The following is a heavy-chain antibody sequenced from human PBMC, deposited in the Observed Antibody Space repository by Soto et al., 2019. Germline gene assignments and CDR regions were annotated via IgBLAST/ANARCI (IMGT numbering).Heavy chain of an antibody. D-gene: IGHD3-3*01. CDR3: ARDGSYYDFWSGYSSNWFDP. V-gene: IGHV3-48*02. J-gene: IGHJ5*02. CDR2: ISSSSSTI. Sequence: HPGGSLRLSCAASGFTFSSYSMNWVRQAPGKGLEWVSYISSSSSTIYYADSVKGRFTISRDNAKNSLYLQMNSLRDEDTAVYYCARDGSYYDFWSGYSSNWFDPWGQGTLVTVSS. CDR1: GFTFSSYS.